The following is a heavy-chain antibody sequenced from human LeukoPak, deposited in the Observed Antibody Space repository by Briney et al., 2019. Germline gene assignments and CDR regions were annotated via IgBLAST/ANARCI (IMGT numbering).Heavy chain of an antibody. Sequence: KPSETLSLTCTVSGGSISSYYWSWIRQPPGKGLEWIGYIYYSGSTNYNPSLKSRVTISVDTSKNQFSLKLSSVTAADTAVYYCAAYCSGGSCYSDSDYWGQGTLVTVSS. D-gene: IGHD2-15*01. CDR2: IYYSGST. CDR1: GGSISSYY. CDR3: AAYCSGGSCYSDSDY. V-gene: IGHV4-59*08. J-gene: IGHJ4*02.